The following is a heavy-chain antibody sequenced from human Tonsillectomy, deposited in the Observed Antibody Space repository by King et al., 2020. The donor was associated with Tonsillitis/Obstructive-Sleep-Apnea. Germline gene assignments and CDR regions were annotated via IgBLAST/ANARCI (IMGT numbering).Heavy chain of an antibody. Sequence: QLQESGPGLVKPSETLSLTCTVSGGSISSYYWSWIRQPPGKGLAWIGYIYYSGSTNYNPSLKSRVTISVDTSKNQFSLKLSSVTAADTAVYYCARHEGYSGSYYFDYWGQGTLVTVSS. J-gene: IGHJ4*02. D-gene: IGHD1-26*01. CDR3: ARHEGYSGSYYFDY. V-gene: IGHV4-59*08. CDR1: GGSISSYY. CDR2: IYYSGST.